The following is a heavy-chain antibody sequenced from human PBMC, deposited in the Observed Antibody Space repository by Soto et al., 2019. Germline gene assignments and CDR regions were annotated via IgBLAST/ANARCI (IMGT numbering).Heavy chain of an antibody. J-gene: IGHJ6*02. CDR3: ARQSCSSTSCYAFYYYYYGMDV. V-gene: IGHV1-18*01. Sequence: ASVKVSCKASGYTFTSYGISWVRQAPGQGLEWMGWISAYNGNTNYAQKLQGRVTMTTDTSTSTAYIELRSLRSDDTAVYYCARQSCSSTSCYAFYYYYYGMDVWGQGTTVTVSS. D-gene: IGHD2-2*01. CDR1: GYTFTSYG. CDR2: ISAYNGNT.